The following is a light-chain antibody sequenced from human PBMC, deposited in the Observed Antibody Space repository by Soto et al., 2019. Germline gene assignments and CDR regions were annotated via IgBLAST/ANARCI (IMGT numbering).Light chain of an antibody. CDR3: QQFGSSIPHT. Sequence: EIVLAQSPGTLSLSPGERATLSCRASQSVTNSFLAWYQQKPGQAPRLLIYGASRRATGIPDRFTGSGSGTDFTLTISRLEPEDFGVYYCQQFGSSIPHTFGQGTKLEIK. CDR1: QSVTNSF. J-gene: IGKJ2*01. V-gene: IGKV3-20*01. CDR2: GAS.